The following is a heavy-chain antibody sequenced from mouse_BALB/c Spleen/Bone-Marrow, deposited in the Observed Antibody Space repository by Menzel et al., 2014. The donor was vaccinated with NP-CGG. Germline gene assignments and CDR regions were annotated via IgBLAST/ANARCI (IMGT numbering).Heavy chain of an antibody. Sequence: EVMLVESGGGLVQPGGSLNLACVASGFDFGRYWMSWARQAPGKALEWIGEINPGSSTINYSPSLKDKFIMSRDNAKNALYLQMRKVRSEDTALYYCARLGYYGYHDNWGQGTTLTVSS. V-gene: IGHV4-2*02. CDR2: INPGSSTI. CDR3: ARLGYYGYHDN. J-gene: IGHJ2*01. D-gene: IGHD1-2*01. CDR1: GFDFGRYW.